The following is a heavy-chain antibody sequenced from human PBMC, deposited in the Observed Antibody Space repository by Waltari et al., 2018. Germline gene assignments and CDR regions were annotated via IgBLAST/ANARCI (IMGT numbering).Heavy chain of an antibody. V-gene: IGHV4-59*01. D-gene: IGHD2-21*02. CDR3: ARGGGGDWEWFDP. Sequence: VQLQESGPSLLKPSETLSLICTVSGGSISGFYWSWVRQPPGKGLDWIGDSYYTGSTNFNPSLKSRVTMSVDTSKNQFSLKLSSVTAADTAFYYCARGGGGDWEWFDPWGQGTLVTVSS. CDR1: GGSISGFY. J-gene: IGHJ5*02. CDR2: SYYTGST.